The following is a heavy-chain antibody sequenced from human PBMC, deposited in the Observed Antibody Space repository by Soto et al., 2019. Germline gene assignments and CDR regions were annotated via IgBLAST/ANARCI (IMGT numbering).Heavy chain of an antibody. V-gene: IGHV4-59*01. J-gene: IGHJ4*02. CDR3: ARGGAVVAGTFDY. Sequence: SETLSLTCTVSGGSISSYYWSWIRQPPGKGLEWIDYVYYSGSTNYNPSLKSRVTISVDTSKNQFSLKLSSVIAADTAVYYCARGGAVVAGTFDYWGQGTLVPVS. CDR1: GGSISSYY. D-gene: IGHD6-19*01. CDR2: VYYSGST.